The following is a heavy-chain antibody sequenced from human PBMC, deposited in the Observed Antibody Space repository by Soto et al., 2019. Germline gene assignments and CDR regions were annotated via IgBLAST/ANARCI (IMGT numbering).Heavy chain of an antibody. D-gene: IGHD4-17*01. V-gene: IGHV4-34*01. J-gene: IGHJ5*02. Sequence: NPSETLSLTCAVYGGSFSGYYWSWIRQPPGKGLEWIGEINHSGSTNYNPSLKSRVTISVDTSKNQFSLKLSSVTAADTAVYYCARGRALNGGRRNWFDPWGQGTLVTVSS. CDR2: INHSGST. CDR1: GGSFSGYY. CDR3: ARGRALNGGRRNWFDP.